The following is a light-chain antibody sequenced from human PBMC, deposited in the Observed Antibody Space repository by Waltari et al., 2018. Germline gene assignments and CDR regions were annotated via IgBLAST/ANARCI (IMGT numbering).Light chain of an antibody. CDR3: VLYMGSGHWV. Sequence: QTVVTQEPSFSVSPGGTVTLTCGLSSGSVSTSYYPSWYQQTPGQAPRTLIYSTNTRSSGVPARFSGSILGNKAALTITGAQADDESEYYCVLYMGSGHWVFSGGTKLTVL. CDR2: STN. V-gene: IGLV8-61*01. CDR1: SGSVSTSYY. J-gene: IGLJ3*02.